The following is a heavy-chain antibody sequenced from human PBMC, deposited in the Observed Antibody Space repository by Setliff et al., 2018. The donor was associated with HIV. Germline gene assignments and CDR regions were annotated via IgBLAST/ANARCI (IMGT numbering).Heavy chain of an antibody. CDR2: ISNTGATI. V-gene: IGHV3-48*03. J-gene: IGHJ4*02. CDR3: ARDRGIQLWSPALDY. D-gene: IGHD5-18*01. CDR1: GFIFSRYE. Sequence: GGSLRLSCAASGFIFSRYEVNWVRQAPGKGLEWLSKISNTGATINYAGSVKGRFTISRDNAKRVLYLQMNTLRTEDTAVYYCARDRGIQLWSPALDYWGQGTLVTVSS.